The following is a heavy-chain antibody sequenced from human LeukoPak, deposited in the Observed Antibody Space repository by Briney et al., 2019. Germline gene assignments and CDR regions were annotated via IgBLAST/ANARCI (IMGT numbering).Heavy chain of an antibody. V-gene: IGHV3-21*01. CDR2: ISSTSSYK. Sequence: GGSLRLSCEASGFTFSSYSMKWVRQAPGKGLEWVSCISSTSSYKCYADSVKGRFTISRDNSKNTLYLQMNSLRAEDTAVYYCAKRTGSSWYPNYFDYWGQGTLVTVSS. CDR3: AKRTGSSWYPNYFDY. CDR1: GFTFSSYS. J-gene: IGHJ4*02. D-gene: IGHD6-13*01.